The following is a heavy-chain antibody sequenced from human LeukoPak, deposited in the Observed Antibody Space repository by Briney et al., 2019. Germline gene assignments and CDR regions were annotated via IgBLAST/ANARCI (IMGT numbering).Heavy chain of an antibody. Sequence: PSETLSLTCTVSGYSISSGYYWGWIRQPPGKGLEWIGSIYQSGSTYYKPSLKSRVTISVDTSKNQFSLKLSSVTAADTAVYYCARKGGGQLVNTRRWFDPWGQGTLVTVSS. CDR1: GYSISSGYY. CDR2: IYQSGST. CDR3: ARKGGGQLVNTRRWFDP. V-gene: IGHV4-38-2*02. J-gene: IGHJ5*02. D-gene: IGHD6-6*01.